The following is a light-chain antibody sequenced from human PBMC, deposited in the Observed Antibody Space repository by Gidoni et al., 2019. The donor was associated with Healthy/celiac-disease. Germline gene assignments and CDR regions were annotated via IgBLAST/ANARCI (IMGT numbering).Light chain of an antibody. J-gene: IGLJ3*02. Sequence: QLVLTQSPSASASLGASVKLTCTLSSGHSSYAIAWHQQQPEKGPRYLMKVNSDGSHSKGDGIPDRFSGSSSGAERHLTISNLQSEDEADYYCQTWGTGFWVFGGGTKLTGL. CDR1: SGHSSYA. V-gene: IGLV4-69*01. CDR2: VNSDGSH. CDR3: QTWGTGFWV.